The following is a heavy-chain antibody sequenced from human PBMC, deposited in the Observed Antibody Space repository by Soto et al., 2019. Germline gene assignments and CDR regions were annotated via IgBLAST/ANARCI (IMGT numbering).Heavy chain of an antibody. CDR2: IWYDGSNK. Sequence: GGSLRLSCAASGFTFSSYGMHWVRQAPGKGLEWVAVIWYDGSNKYYADSVKGRFTISRDNSKNTLYLQMNSLRAEDTAVYYCARGRGWGSHSNRDFDYWGQGTLVTVSS. J-gene: IGHJ4*02. CDR1: GFTFSSYG. V-gene: IGHV3-33*01. D-gene: IGHD3-16*01. CDR3: ARGRGWGSHSNRDFDY.